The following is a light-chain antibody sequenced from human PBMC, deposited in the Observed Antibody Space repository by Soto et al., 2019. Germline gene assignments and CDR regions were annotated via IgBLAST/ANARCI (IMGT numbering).Light chain of an antibody. CDR2: DAS. Sequence: DIQMTQSPSSLSASVGDRVTITCQASQDISNYLNWYQQKPGKAPKLLIYDASNLETGVPSRFSGSGSGTDFTFTISSLQAEDIATYYCQQYDNLPLTFGPGTKVEIK. CDR3: QQYDNLPLT. J-gene: IGKJ3*01. CDR1: QDISNY. V-gene: IGKV1-33*01.